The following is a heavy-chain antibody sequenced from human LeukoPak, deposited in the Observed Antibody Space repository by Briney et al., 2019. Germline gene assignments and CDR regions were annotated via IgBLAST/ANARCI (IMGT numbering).Heavy chain of an antibody. CDR3: ARESRGAGLDY. J-gene: IGHJ4*02. Sequence: GGSLRLSCAVSGITLSNYGMSWVRQAPGKGLEWVAGIGGSGGRTNYADSVKGRFTISRDNPKNTLYLQMNSLRAEDTAVYYCARESRGAGLDYWGQGTLVTVSS. CDR1: GITLSNYG. CDR2: IGGSGGRT. D-gene: IGHD3-10*01. V-gene: IGHV3-23*01.